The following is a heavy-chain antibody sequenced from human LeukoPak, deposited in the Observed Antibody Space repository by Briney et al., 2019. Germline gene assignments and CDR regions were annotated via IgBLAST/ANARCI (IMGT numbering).Heavy chain of an antibody. J-gene: IGHJ4*02. Sequence: PGGSLRLSCAASGFTFSNFWMNWVRQAPGKGLEWVANIKQDGSEKNYVDSVKGRFTISRDNAKNSLYLQMNSLRAEDTAVYYCASGLELDYWGQGTLVTVSS. CDR1: GFTFSNFW. CDR2: IKQDGSEK. V-gene: IGHV3-7*03. CDR3: ASGLELDY.